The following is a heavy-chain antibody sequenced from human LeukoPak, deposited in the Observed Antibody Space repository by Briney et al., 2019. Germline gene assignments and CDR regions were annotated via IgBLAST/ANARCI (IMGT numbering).Heavy chain of an antibody. CDR1: GGTFSSYA. Sequence: SVKVSCKASGGTFSSYAISWVRQAPGQGLEWMGGIIPIFGTANYAQKFQGRVTITADESTSTAYMELSSLRSEDTAVYYCARDRAIAMAGKFDYWGQGTLVTVSS. CDR2: IIPIFGTA. CDR3: ARDRAIAMAGKFDY. J-gene: IGHJ4*02. D-gene: IGHD6-19*01. V-gene: IGHV1-69*01.